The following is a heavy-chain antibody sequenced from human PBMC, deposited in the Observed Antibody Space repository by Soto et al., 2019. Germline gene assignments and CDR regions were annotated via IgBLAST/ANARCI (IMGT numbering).Heavy chain of an antibody. Sequence: PFDILPPPCTFPHRSISSPSSHCRWIRKSERKGLERIGAISYSTSTYYNPSLLSRIRISVDTSKNQLSLRLTSVTAADTAVYYCARDYRTHSGGMDVWGQGTKVS. V-gene: IGHV4-30-4*02. CDR3: ARDYRTHSGGMDV. J-gene: IGHJ6*02. CDR1: HRSISSPSSH. CDR2: ISYSTST. D-gene: IGHD3-16*02.